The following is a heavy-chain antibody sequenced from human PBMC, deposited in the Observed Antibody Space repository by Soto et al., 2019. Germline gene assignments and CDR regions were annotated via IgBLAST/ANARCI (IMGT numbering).Heavy chain of an antibody. J-gene: IGHJ1*01. CDR1: GGSISSGDYY. CDR3: AREGTGGSSRFEYFQH. D-gene: IGHD1-26*01. V-gene: IGHV4-30-4*01. CDR2: IYYSGST. Sequence: SETLSLTCTVSGGSISSGDYYWSWIRQPPGKGLEWIGYIYYSGSTYYNPSLKSRVTISVDTSKNQFSLKLSSVTAADTAVYYCAREGTGGSSRFEYFQHWGQGTLVTVSS.